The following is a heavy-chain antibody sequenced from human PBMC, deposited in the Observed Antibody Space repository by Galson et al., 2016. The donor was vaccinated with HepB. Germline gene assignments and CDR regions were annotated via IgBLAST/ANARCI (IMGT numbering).Heavy chain of an antibody. J-gene: IGHJ4*02. Sequence: SVKVSCKAFGYTFTRYDITWVRQAPGLGLEWMGWISGNTGNTNDAQKFQDRVAMTRDTSTSTANMELRNLTSDDTAVYYCARGRIGVFDSWGQGTLVCVSS. CDR3: ARGRIGVFDS. CDR2: ISGNTGNT. D-gene: IGHD6-19*01. CDR1: GYTFTRYD. V-gene: IGHV1-18*04.